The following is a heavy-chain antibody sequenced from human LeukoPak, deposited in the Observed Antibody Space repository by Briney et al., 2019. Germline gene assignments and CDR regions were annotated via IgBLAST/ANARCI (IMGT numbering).Heavy chain of an antibody. CDR3: ARFLDY. J-gene: IGHJ4*02. CDR2: ISSSSSTI. CDR1: GFTFSSFT. V-gene: IGHV3-48*02. Sequence: GGSLRLSYAASGFTFSSFTMNWVRQAPGKGLEWVSYISSSSSTIHYADSVKGRFTISRDNAKKSLYLQMNSLRDEDTAVYYCARFLDYWGQGTLVTVSS.